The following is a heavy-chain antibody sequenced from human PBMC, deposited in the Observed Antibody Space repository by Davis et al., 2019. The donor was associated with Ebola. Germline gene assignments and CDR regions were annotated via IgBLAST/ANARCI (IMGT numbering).Heavy chain of an antibody. D-gene: IGHD3-22*01. CDR1: GYSISSGYY. J-gene: IGHJ4*02. Sequence: PSETLSLTCTVSGYSISSGYYWGWIRQPPGKGLEWIGSIYHSGSTYYNPSLKSRVTISVDTSKNQFSLKLSSVTAADTAVYYCARQYYYDSSGYYSWHRAPGEGGGFDYWGQGTLVTVSS. CDR2: IYHSGST. CDR3: ARQYYYDSSGYYSWHRAPGEGGGFDY. V-gene: IGHV4-38-2*02.